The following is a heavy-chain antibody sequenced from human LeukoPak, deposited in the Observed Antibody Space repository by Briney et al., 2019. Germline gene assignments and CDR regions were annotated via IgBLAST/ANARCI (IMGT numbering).Heavy chain of an antibody. CDR2: IYHSGST. V-gene: IGHV4-4*02. CDR3: ARKEYSGYGTFDY. J-gene: IGHJ4*02. CDR1: GGSISSINW. Sequence: PSGTLSLTCAVSGGSISSINWWSWVRQPPGKGLEWIGEIYHSGSTNYNPSLKSRVTISVDKSKSQFSLKLNSVTAAYTDVYYCARKEYSGYGTFDYWGQGTLVTVSS. D-gene: IGHD3-22*01.